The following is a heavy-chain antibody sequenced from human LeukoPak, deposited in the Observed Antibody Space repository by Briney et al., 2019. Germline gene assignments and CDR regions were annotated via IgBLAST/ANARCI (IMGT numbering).Heavy chain of an antibody. CDR1: GYTFTGYY. CDR2: INPNSGGT. CDR3: ARAGLGYSYGSYYFDY. J-gene: IGHJ4*02. D-gene: IGHD5-18*01. Sequence: GESLKISCKGSGYTFTGYYMHWVRQAPGQGLEWMGWINPNSGGTNYAQKFQGRVTMTRDTSISTAYMELSRLRSDDTAVYYCARAGLGYSYGSYYFDYWGQGTLVTVSS. V-gene: IGHV1-2*02.